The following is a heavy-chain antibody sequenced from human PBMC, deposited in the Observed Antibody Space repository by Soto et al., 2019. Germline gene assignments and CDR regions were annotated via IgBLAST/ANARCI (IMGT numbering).Heavy chain of an antibody. V-gene: IGHV4-59*11. CDR2: FFHTGTA. Sequence: QVQLQESGPGLVKPSETLSLNCSVSGDAITRHYWSWIRQSPGKGLEWLGYFFHTGTALYNPSLRSRVTMSVDTSKYQFSLKLTSVIPADTAVYFCARNYGGNSQFFDLWGRGTLVTVSS. CDR1: GDAITRHY. D-gene: IGHD4-17*01. CDR3: ARNYGGNSQFFDL. J-gene: IGHJ2*01.